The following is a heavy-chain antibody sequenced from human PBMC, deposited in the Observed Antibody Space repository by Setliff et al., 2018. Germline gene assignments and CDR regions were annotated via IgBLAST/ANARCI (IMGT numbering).Heavy chain of an antibody. J-gene: IGHJ4*02. V-gene: IGHV4-61*05. CDR2: IDYSGST. Sequence: PSETLSLTCTVSGGSISSTSYYWDWIRQPPGKGLEWIGYIDYSGSTNYNPSLKSRVTISLDTSKNQFSLQLNSVTAADTAVYYCARGINTVSWTPKYWGQGTLVTVSS. D-gene: IGHD2-2*02. CDR1: GGSISSTSYY. CDR3: ARGINTVSWTPKY.